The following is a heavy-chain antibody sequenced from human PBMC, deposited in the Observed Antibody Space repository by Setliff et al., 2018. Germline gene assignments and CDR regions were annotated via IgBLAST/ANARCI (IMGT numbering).Heavy chain of an antibody. CDR2: INPGGGSA. D-gene: IGHD3-22*01. CDR1: GYTLSRHY. J-gene: IGHJ4*02. V-gene: IGHV1-46*01. CDR3: ARDTRDRYDTSGHYLSLDY. Sequence: ASVKVSCKATGYTLSRHYMHWVRQAPGQGLEWMGIINPGGGSASIVEKFQGRVTMTRDTSTSTVYMEFSSLKSDDTAVYYCARDTRDRYDTSGHYLSLDYWGQGTLVTVSS.